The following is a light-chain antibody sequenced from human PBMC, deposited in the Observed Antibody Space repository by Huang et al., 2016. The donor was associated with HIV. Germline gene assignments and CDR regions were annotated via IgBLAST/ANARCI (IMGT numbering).Light chain of an antibody. CDR1: QSVSSN. V-gene: IGKV3-15*01. J-gene: IGKJ1*01. CDR3: QQYNNWPRT. Sequence: EIVMTQSPATLSVSPGERATLSCRASQSVSSNLAWYQQKPGQAPRRLIHGTTTRATECPGRFSGSGSGTEFTLTISSLQSEDFAVDYCQQYNNWPRTFGQGTKVEIK. CDR2: GTT.